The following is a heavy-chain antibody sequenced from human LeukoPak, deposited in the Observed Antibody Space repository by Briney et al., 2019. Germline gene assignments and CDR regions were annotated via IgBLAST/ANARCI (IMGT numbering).Heavy chain of an antibody. Sequence: GGSLRLSCAASGFTVSDNYMSWVRQAPGKGLEWVSVVYSGDNTYYADSVKGRFTISRDNSKNTLYLQMNSLRAEDTAVYYCARSRTLTFDYWGQGTLVTVSS. CDR2: VYSGDNT. CDR3: ARSRTLTFDY. D-gene: IGHD2/OR15-2a*01. V-gene: IGHV3-53*01. CDR1: GFTVSDNY. J-gene: IGHJ4*02.